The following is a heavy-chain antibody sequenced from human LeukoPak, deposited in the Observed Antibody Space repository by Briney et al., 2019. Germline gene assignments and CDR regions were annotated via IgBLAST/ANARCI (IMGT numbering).Heavy chain of an antibody. V-gene: IGHV3-73*01. CDR1: GFTFSGSA. CDR3: TRHRSLYGMDV. Sequence: GGSLRLSCAASGFTFSGSAMHWVRQASGKGLEWVGRIRSKANSYATAYAASVKGRFTISRDDPKNTAYLQMNSLKTEDTAVYYCTRHRSLYGMDVWGQGTTVTVSS. CDR2: IRSKANSYAT. J-gene: IGHJ6*02.